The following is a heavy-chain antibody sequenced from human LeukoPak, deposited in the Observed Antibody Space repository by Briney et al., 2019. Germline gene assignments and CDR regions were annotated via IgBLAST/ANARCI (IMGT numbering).Heavy chain of an antibody. J-gene: IGHJ4*02. Sequence: SETLSPTCDVSGVSINTCCYYWTWIRQPPGKGLEWIGYKYYSGSTRYNSSLRSRLTISLDSSKNQFSLRLTSVTAADTAVYYCARGRSYGFDFDSWAPGTLVIVSS. CDR1: GVSINTCCYY. CDR2: KYYSGST. CDR3: ARGRSYGFDFDS. V-gene: IGHV4-61*01. D-gene: IGHD5-18*01.